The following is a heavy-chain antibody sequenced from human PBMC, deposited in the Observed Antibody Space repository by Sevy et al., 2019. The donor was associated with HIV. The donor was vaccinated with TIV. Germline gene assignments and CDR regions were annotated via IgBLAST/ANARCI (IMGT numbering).Heavy chain of an antibody. V-gene: IGHV1-2*02. D-gene: IGHD7-27*01. Sequence: ASVKVSCKASGYTFTGHYLHWVRQAPGQGLEWMGWIEPISGGTKHAQNFKGRVTMARDTSISTAYMELSSLRFDDTAMYYCVRIRFQTGAFDSWGQGTLVTVSS. CDR3: VRIRFQTGAFDS. CDR1: GYTFTGHY. J-gene: IGHJ4*02. CDR2: IEPISGGT.